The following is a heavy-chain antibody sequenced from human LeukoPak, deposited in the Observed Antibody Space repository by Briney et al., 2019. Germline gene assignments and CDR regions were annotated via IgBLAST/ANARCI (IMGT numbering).Heavy chain of an antibody. CDR1: GYTFTGYY. CDR3: ARGPNLAVAGHYYYYYGMDV. V-gene: IGHV1-2*04. D-gene: IGHD6-19*01. Sequence: ASVKVSCKASGYTFTGYYMHWVRQAPGQGLEWMGWINPNSGGTNYAQKLQGWVTMTRDTSISTAYMELSRLRSDDTAVYYCARGPNLAVAGHYYYYYGMDVWGKGTTVTVSS. CDR2: INPNSGGT. J-gene: IGHJ6*04.